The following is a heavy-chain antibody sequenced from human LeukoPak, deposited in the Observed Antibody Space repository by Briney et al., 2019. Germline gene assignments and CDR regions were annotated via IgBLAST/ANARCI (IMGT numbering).Heavy chain of an antibody. Sequence: GGSLRLSCAASGFSFSDYGMHWVRQAPGKGLEWVAFTRSDGNDKYYADSVKGRFTISRDNSKNMLYLRMNGLRAEDTAVYYCAGDFDYWGQGTLVTVSS. CDR1: GFSFSDYG. CDR3: AGDFDY. CDR2: TRSDGNDK. J-gene: IGHJ4*02. V-gene: IGHV3-30*02.